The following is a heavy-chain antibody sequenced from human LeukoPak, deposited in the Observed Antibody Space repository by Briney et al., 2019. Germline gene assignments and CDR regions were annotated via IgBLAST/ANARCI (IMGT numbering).Heavy chain of an antibody. CDR1: GGSFSGYY. CDR2: INHSGST. Sequence: SETLSLTCAVYGGSFSGYYWCWIRQPPGKGLEWIGEINHSGSTNYNPSLKSRVTISVDTSKNQFSLKLSSVTAADTAVYYCARDYCGGDCNFYYFDYWGQGTLVTVSS. J-gene: IGHJ4*02. D-gene: IGHD2-21*02. V-gene: IGHV4-34*01. CDR3: ARDYCGGDCNFYYFDY.